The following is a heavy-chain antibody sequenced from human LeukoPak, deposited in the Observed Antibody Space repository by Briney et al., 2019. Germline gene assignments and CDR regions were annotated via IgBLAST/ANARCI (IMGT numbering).Heavy chain of an antibody. Sequence: GGSLRLSCAVSGFTFSSYEMNWVRQAPGKGLEWVSYISSSGRTIYNADSVKGRFTISRDNAKNSLYLQMNSLRAEDTAVYYCASYYYDSSGYWVHALDIWGQGTMVTVSS. CDR2: ISSSGRTI. CDR1: GFTFSSYE. CDR3: ASYYYDSSGYWVHALDI. J-gene: IGHJ3*02. D-gene: IGHD3-22*01. V-gene: IGHV3-48*03.